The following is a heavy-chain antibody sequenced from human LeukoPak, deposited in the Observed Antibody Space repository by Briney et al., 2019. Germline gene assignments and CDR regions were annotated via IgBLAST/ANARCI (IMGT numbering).Heavy chain of an antibody. J-gene: IGHJ4*02. D-gene: IGHD5-24*01. CDR2: ISYGGSNT. CDR3: ARGAGYNYPYYFDY. Sequence: PGGSLRLSCAASGFTFSSYGMHWVRQAPGKGLEWVAVISYGGSNTYHADSVKGRFTISRDNSKNTLYLQMNSLRAEDTAVYYCARGAGYNYPYYFDYWGQGTLVTVSS. V-gene: IGHV3-30*03. CDR1: GFTFSSYG.